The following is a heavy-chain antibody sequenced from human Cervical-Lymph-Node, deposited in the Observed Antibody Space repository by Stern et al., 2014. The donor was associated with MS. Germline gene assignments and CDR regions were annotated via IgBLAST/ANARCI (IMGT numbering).Heavy chain of an antibody. CDR3: ASGTGSKRPTGNY. Sequence: QVQLVQSGAEVKKPGASVKVSCKASGYSFTSHYMHWVRQAPGQGLEWVGLINPSGDSASYAQKLQGRVTMTRDTSTSTVYMELSSLRSEDTAVYYCASGTGSKRPTGNYWGQGTLVTVSS. J-gene: IGHJ4*02. V-gene: IGHV1-46*01. CDR1: GYSFTSHY. D-gene: IGHD3/OR15-3a*01. CDR2: INPSGDSA.